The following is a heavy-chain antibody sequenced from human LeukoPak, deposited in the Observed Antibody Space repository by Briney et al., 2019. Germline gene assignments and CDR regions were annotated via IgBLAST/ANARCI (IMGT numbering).Heavy chain of an antibody. D-gene: IGHD3-10*01. CDR2: ITSSSGYT. CDR1: GFTFSSYS. V-gene: IGHV3-21*05. CDR3: ARVHGSGIYYFDY. Sequence: PGGSLRLSCAASGFTFSSYSMNWVRQAPGKGLEWVSYITSSSGYTNYADSVKGRFTISRDNAKNSLYLQMNSLRAEDTAVYYCARVHGSGIYYFDYWGQGTLVTVSS. J-gene: IGHJ4*02.